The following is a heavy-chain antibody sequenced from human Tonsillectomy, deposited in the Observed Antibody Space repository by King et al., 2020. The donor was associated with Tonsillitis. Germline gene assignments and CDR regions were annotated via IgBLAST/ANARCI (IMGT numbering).Heavy chain of an antibody. CDR1: GGSISSGGYY. V-gene: IGHV4-31*03. J-gene: IGHJ4*02. CDR2: IYYTGGT. CDR3: AKLRGYCSSTSCFPDY. Sequence: QLQESGPGLVKPSQTLSLTCTVSGGSISSGGYYWSWIRQHPGKGLEWIGYIYYTGGTYYNPSHMSRLTIAVDTSKNQFSLKLSSVTAADTAVYYCAKLRGYCSSTSCFPDYWGQGTLVTVSS. D-gene: IGHD2-2*01.